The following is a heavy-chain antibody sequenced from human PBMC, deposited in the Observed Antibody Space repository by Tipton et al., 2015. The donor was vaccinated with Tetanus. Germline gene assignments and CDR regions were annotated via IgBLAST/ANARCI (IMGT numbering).Heavy chain of an antibody. CDR2: ISPDGRST. CDR1: EFTFSSYW. CDR3: ARGRDGFHGYFDY. D-gene: IGHD5-24*01. Sequence: SLRLSCAASEFTFSSYWTHWVRQAPGKGLVWVSRISPDGRSTSNADSVKGRFTISRDNAKNTLYVQMNSLRAEDTGVHYCARGRDGFHGYFDYWGQGALVTVSS. J-gene: IGHJ4*02. V-gene: IGHV3-74*01.